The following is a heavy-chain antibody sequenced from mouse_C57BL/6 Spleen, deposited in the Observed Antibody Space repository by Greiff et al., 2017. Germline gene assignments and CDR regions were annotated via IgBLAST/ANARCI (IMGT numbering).Heavy chain of an antibody. V-gene: IGHV5-16*01. D-gene: IGHD1-3*01. J-gene: IGHJ4*01. Sequence: EVQRVESEGGLVQPGSSMKLSCTASGFTFSDYYMAWVRQVPEKGLEWVANINYDGSSTYYLDSLKSRFIISRDNAKNILYLQMSNLKSEDTATYYCARAGGYRDYAMDYWCQGTSVTVSS. CDR3: ARAGGYRDYAMDY. CDR2: INYDGSST. CDR1: GFTFSDYY.